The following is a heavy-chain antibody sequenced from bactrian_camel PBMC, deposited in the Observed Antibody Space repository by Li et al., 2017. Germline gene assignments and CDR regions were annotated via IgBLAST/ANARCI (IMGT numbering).Heavy chain of an antibody. Sequence: HVQLVESGGGSVQAGGSLTLSCAASGYRVSRSCMGWFRQAPGKQREGVASIAIPGGKTLYADSVKGRVTISRDNAKNTVYLQVNSLKPEDTAMYYCAADRRCPPERLWGQGTQVTVS. CDR3: AADRRCPPERL. J-gene: IGHJ4*01. V-gene: IGHV3S53*01. D-gene: IGHD3*01. CDR2: IAIPGGKT. CDR1: GYRVSRSC.